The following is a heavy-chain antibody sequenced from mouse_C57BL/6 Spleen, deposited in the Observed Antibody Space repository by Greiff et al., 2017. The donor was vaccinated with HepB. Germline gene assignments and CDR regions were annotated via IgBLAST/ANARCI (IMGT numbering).Heavy chain of an antibody. J-gene: IGHJ1*03. D-gene: IGHD1-1*01. V-gene: IGHV1-15*01. CDR3: TRCATVVATSSCWYFDD. CDR2: IDPETGGT. CDR1: GYTFTDYE. Sequence: QVQLQQSGAELVRPGASVTLSCTASGYTFTDYEMHWVKQTPVHGLEWIGAIDPETGGTAYNQKFKGTVILTADKSSSTAYMELRSLTSEDSAVYYCTRCATVVATSSCWYFDDWGTGTTVTVSS.